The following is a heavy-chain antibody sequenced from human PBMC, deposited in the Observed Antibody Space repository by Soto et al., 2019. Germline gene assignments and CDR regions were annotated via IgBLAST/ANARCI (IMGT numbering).Heavy chain of an antibody. J-gene: IGHJ3*02. Sequence: GGSLRLSCAASGFTFSSYGMHWVRQAPGKGLEWVAVIWYDGSNKYYADSVKGRFTISRDNSKNTLYLQMNSLRAEDTAVYYCARGANIGDAFDIWGQGTMVTVSS. D-gene: IGHD2-15*01. CDR3: ARGANIGDAFDI. V-gene: IGHV3-33*01. CDR1: GFTFSSYG. CDR2: IWYDGSNK.